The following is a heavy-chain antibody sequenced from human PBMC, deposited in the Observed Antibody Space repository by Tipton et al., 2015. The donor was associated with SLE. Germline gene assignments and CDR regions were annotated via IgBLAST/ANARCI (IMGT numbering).Heavy chain of an antibody. CDR2: MHHRGST. D-gene: IGHD1-26*01. J-gene: IGHJ4*02. Sequence: PGLVKPSETLSLTCTVSGYSISSGYFWGWIRQPPGKGLEWIASMHHRGSTDYNPSLKSRVTISVDTSKNQFSLNLSSVTAADTAVYYCARVPTSKYSGSYVYYFDYWGQGTLVTVSS. CDR3: ARVPTSKYSGSYVYYFDY. V-gene: IGHV4-38-2*02. CDR1: GYSISSGYF.